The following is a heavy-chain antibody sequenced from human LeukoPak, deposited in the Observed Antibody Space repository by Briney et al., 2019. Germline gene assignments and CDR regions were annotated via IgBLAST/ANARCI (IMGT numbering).Heavy chain of an antibody. D-gene: IGHD2-21*02. CDR1: GFTFDDYA. Sequence: GRSLRLSCAASGFTFDDYAMHWVRQAPGKGLEWVSGIGWNSGSIGYADSVKGRFTISRDNAKSTLYLQMNSLRVEDTAVYYCLRDRVAVTAADSFDYWGQGTLVTVSS. J-gene: IGHJ4*02. V-gene: IGHV3-9*01. CDR2: IGWNSGSI. CDR3: LRDRVAVTAADSFDY.